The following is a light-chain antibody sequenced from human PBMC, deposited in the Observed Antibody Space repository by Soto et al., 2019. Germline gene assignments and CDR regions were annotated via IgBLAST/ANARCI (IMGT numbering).Light chain of an antibody. CDR1: QSISSW. V-gene: IGKV1-5*03. CDR3: QPYNSLYT. CDR2: KAS. J-gene: IGKJ2*01. Sequence: DIQMTQSPSTLSASVGDRVTITCRASQSISSWLAWYQQKPGKAPKLLIYKASSLESGVPSRFSGSGSETEFTLPNSSLQPGDFATYYCQPYNSLYTVGQGTKLELK.